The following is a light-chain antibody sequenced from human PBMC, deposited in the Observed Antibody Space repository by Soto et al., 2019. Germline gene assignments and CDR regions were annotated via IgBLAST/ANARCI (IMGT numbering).Light chain of an antibody. V-gene: IGKV3-15*01. CDR2: GAS. CDR3: QQYKNWPPLT. Sequence: EIVMTQSPATLSVSPGERATLSCRASQSVSSDLAWYQQKPGQAPRLLIYGASTRATGIPARFSGSGSGTEFTLTISSLQSEDFAGYYCQQYKNWPPLTVGGGTKVEIK. CDR1: QSVSSD. J-gene: IGKJ4*01.